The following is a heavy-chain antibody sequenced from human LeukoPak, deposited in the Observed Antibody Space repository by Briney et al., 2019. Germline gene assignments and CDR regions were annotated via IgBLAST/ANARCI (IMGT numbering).Heavy chain of an antibody. Sequence: PGGSLRLSCATSGFTFSNYSMNWVRQAPGKGLEWVSYISSSSSTIYYADSVKGRFTISRDNAKNSLNLQMNSLRAEDTAVYYCARDAYSGSYYHDPPYAFDIWGQGTMVTVSS. CDR2: ISSSSSTI. D-gene: IGHD1-26*01. CDR3: ARDAYSGSYYHDPPYAFDI. J-gene: IGHJ3*02. V-gene: IGHV3-48*04. CDR1: GFTFSNYS.